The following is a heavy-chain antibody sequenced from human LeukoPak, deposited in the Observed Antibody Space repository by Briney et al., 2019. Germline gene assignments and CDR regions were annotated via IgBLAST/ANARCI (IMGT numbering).Heavy chain of an antibody. D-gene: IGHD3-22*01. Sequence: PGGSLRLSCAVSGFTFSTYSMNWVRQAPVKGLEWVSYISSSSSTIYYADSVKGRFTISRDNAKNSLYLQMNSLRDEDTAVYYCAKDSDYYHSSGYYYAYFQHWGQGTLVTVSS. J-gene: IGHJ1*01. CDR1: GFTFSTYS. CDR3: AKDSDYYHSSGYYYAYFQH. V-gene: IGHV3-48*02. CDR2: ISSSSSTI.